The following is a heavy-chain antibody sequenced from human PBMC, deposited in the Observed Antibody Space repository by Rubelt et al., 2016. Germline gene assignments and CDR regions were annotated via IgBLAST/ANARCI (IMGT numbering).Heavy chain of an antibody. CDR3: ARGYCSGGSCYYFDY. D-gene: IGHD2-15*01. CDR2: INAGNGNT. J-gene: IGHJ4*02. V-gene: IGHV1-3*01. Sequence: QVQLVQSGAEVKKPGASVKVSCKASGYTFTSYAMHWVRQAPGQRLAWMGWINAGNGNTKYSQKFQGRVNSTRDTSASTAYMELSSLRSEDTAVYYCARGYCSGGSCYYFDYWGQGTLVTVSS. CDR1: GYTFTSYA.